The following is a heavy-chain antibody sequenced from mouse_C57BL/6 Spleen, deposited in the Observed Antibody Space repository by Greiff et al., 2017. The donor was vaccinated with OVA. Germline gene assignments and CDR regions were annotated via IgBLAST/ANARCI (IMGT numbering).Heavy chain of an antibody. CDR3: ARDDSLFSYYFGD. D-gene: IGHD1-1*01. CDR1: GFNIKNTY. V-gene: IGHV14-3*01. CDR2: IDPANGNT. Sequence: VQLQQSVAELVRPGASVKLSCTASGFNIKNTYMHWVKQRPEQGLEWIGRIDPANGNTKYDQKFQGKATITADKSSNTAYLQLSSLTSEDTAIXYCARDDSLFSYYFGDRGHGTTLTVSS. J-gene: IGHJ2*01.